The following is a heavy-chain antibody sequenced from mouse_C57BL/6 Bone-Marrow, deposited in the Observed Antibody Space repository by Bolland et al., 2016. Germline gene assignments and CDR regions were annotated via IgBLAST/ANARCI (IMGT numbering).Heavy chain of an antibody. J-gene: IGHJ2*01. CDR2: INPNNGGT. Sequence: INPNNGGTIYNQKFKGKATLTVDKSSSTAYMELRSLTSEDTAVYYCARSPRTRFAYWGQGTT. CDR3: ARSPRTRFAY. V-gene: IGHV1-18*01. D-gene: IGHD3-1*01.